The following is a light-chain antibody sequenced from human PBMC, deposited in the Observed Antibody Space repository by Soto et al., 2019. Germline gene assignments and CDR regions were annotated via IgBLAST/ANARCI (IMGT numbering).Light chain of an antibody. CDR2: DAS. J-gene: IGKJ1*01. CDR3: LQRSGWPWT. CDR1: QSVSSY. Sequence: EMVLTQSPATLSLSPGERATLSCSASQSVSSYLAWYQQKPGQAPRLLIYDASNRATDIPARFSGSGSGTDFTLTISSLEPEDFAVYYCLQRSGWPWTFGQGTKVEIK. V-gene: IGKV3-11*01.